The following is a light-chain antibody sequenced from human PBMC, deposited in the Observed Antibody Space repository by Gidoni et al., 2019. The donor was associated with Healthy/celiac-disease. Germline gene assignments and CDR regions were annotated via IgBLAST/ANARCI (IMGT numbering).Light chain of an antibody. Sequence: SYELTQPPSVSVSPGQTASITCAGDKLGDKYACWYKQQPGQSPVLVIYQDSKRPSGSPERFSGSNSGNTATLTISGTQAMDEADYYCQAWDSSTGVFGGGTKLTVL. J-gene: IGLJ2*01. CDR3: QAWDSSTGV. CDR2: QDS. CDR1: KLGDKY. V-gene: IGLV3-1*01.